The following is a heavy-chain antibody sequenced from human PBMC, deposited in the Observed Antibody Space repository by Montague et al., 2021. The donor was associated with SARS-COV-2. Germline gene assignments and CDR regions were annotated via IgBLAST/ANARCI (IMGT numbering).Heavy chain of an antibody. CDR2: IYYSGST. CDR3: ARVRYYGSGTSLGMDV. V-gene: IGHV4-39*07. J-gene: IGHJ6*02. D-gene: IGHD3-10*01. CDR1: GGSISSSSYY. Sequence: SETLSLTCTVSGGSISSSSYYWGWIRQPPGKGLEWIGSIYYSGSTYYNPSLKSRVTISVDTSKNQFSLKLSSVTAADTAVYYCARVRYYGSGTSLGMDVWGQGPTVTVSS.